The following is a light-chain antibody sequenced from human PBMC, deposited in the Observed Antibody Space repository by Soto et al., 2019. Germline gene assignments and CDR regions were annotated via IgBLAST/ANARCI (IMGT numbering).Light chain of an antibody. CDR2: DAS. CDR1: QSVSRR. J-gene: IGKJ2*01. V-gene: IGKV1-5*01. CDR3: HTYNSYSLHT. Sequence: DIQMTQSPSTLSASVVYRITITCRASQSVSRRLAWFQQKPGKAPKLLIYDASRLESGVPSRFSGRGSGTEVTLTISSLQPDDCSTYYCHTYNSYSLHTFGQGTKLEIK.